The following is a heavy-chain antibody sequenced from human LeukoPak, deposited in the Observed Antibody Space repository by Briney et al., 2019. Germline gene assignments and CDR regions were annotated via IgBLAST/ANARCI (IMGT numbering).Heavy chain of an antibody. J-gene: IGHJ6*02. CDR2: IIPILGIA. CDR3: ARGIGAVAGARQTYYYYGMDV. CDR1: GYTFTGYY. D-gene: IGHD6-19*01. Sequence: ASVKVSCKASGYTFTGYYMHWVRQAPGQGLEWMGRIIPILGIANYARKFQGRVTITADKSTSTAYMELSCLRSEDTAVYYCARGIGAVAGARQTYYYYGMDVWGQGTTVTVSS. V-gene: IGHV1-69*04.